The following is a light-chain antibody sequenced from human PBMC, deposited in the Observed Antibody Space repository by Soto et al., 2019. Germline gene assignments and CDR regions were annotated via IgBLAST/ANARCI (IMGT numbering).Light chain of an antibody. V-gene: IGKV1-5*03. CDR2: KAS. CDR1: QSISSW. J-gene: IGKJ1*01. Sequence: DIQMTQSPSTLSASVGDRVTITCRASQSISSWLAWYQQKPGKAPKLLLYKASSLESGVPSRFSGSGSGTEFTLTISSLQPDDFATYYCQQYNSYSGAFGQGTKVERK. CDR3: QQYNSYSGA.